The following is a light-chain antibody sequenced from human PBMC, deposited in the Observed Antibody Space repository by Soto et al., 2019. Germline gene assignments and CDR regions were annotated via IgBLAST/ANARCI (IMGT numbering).Light chain of an antibody. CDR1: SSDVGSYNS. V-gene: IGLV2-11*01. CDR2: DVS. J-gene: IGLJ1*01. CDR3: CSYAGSPYV. Sequence: QSVLAQPASVSGSPGQSITISCTGTSSDVGSYNSVSWYQQHPGKAPTLMIYDVSERPSGVPDRFSGSKSGNTASLTISGLHAEDEADYYCCSYAGSPYVFGTGTKVTVL.